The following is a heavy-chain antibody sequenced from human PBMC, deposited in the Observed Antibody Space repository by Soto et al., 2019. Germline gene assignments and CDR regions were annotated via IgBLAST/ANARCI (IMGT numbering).Heavy chain of an antibody. J-gene: IGHJ4*02. V-gene: IGHV5-51*01. CDR1: GYSFTHYW. Sequence: LKISCKGSGYSFTHYWIGWVRQMPGKGLEWMGLIYPYDSETRYSPSFQGQVTMSVDKSISTAYLQWSSLKASDTAMYYCVRRPDGGYYFDYWGQGTLVTVSS. CDR3: VRRPDGGYYFDY. D-gene: IGHD3-22*01. CDR2: IYPYDSET.